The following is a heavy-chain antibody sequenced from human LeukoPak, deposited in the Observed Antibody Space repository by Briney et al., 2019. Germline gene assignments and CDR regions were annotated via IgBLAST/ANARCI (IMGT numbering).Heavy chain of an antibody. CDR3: ARDYWDHDYGDYISFDY. J-gene: IGHJ4*02. D-gene: IGHD4-17*01. CDR2: ISAYNGNT. V-gene: IGHV1-18*01. Sequence: WASVKVSCKASGYTFTSYGISWVRQAPGQGLEWMGWISAYNGNTNYAQKLQGRVTMTTDTSTSTAYMELRSLRSDDTAVYYCARDYWDHDYGDYISFDYWGQGTLVTVSS. CDR1: GYTFTSYG.